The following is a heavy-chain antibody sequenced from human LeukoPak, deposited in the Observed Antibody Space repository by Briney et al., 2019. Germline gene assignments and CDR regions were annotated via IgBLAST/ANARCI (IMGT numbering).Heavy chain of an antibody. V-gene: IGHV3-23*01. CDR2: ISGSGDST. Sequence: GGSLRPSCAASGFTFSSYAMSWVRQAPGKGLEWVSAISGSGDSTYYGDSVKGRFTISRDNSKNTLYLQMNSLRAEDTAVYYCAKTRPLDSSSWSHGDYWGQGTLVTVSS. D-gene: IGHD6-13*01. CDR1: GFTFSSYA. CDR3: AKTRPLDSSSWSHGDY. J-gene: IGHJ4*02.